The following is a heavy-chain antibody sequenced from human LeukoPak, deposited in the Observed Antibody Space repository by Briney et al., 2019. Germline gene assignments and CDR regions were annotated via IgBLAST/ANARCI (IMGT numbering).Heavy chain of an antibody. CDR2: IYPNSGGT. Sequence: ASVKVSCKASGYTFTDYYIHWVRQAPGQGLEWLGWIYPNSGGTNYAQRFQGRVTMTRDTSISTAYMELTSLRSDDTAVYYCARLATVPGWGQGTLVTVSS. V-gene: IGHV1-2*02. CDR1: GYTFTDYY. D-gene: IGHD6-19*01. CDR3: ARLATVPG. J-gene: IGHJ1*01.